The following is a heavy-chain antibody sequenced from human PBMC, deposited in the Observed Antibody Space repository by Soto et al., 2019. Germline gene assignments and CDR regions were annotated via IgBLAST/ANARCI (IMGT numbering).Heavy chain of an antibody. D-gene: IGHD1-1*01. V-gene: IGHV1-69*01. CDR1: GGTFSNYA. J-gene: IGHJ4*02. Sequence: QVQLVQSGAELKKPGSSVKVSCKSSGGTFSNYAVSWVRQVPGQGLEWMGGIIPIFNTPNYAQKFQGRVTYTADESTGTAYMELSSLRTEDTAVYYCASRPRKGYNRWGQVTLVTVSS. CDR2: IIPIFNTP. CDR3: ASRPRKGYNR.